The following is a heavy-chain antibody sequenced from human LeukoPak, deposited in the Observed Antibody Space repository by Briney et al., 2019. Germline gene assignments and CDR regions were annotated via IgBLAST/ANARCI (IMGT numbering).Heavy chain of an antibody. J-gene: IGHJ4*02. CDR2: INHSGGT. D-gene: IGHD1-20*01. CDR3: ARGHNWNDGQDY. CDR1: GASFSAYY. Sequence: SETLSLTCAVHGASFSAYYWSWSRQPPGKGLEWIGEINHSGGTNYNPSLKSRVTISIDTSKKQFSLNLNSVTAADTAVYFCARGHNWNDGQDYWGQGTLVTVSS. V-gene: IGHV4-34*01.